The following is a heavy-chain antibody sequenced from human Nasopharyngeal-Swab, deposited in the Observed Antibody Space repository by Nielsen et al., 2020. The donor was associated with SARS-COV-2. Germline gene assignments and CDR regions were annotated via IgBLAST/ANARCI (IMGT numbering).Heavy chain of an antibody. J-gene: IGHJ4*02. CDR2: ISGSGGST. CDR3: AKAARITMIVVYDY. V-gene: IGHV3-23*01. D-gene: IGHD3-22*01. Sequence: WIRQPPGKGLEWVSAISGSGGSTYYADSVKGRLTISRDNSKNTLYLQMNSLRAEDTAVYYCAKAARITMIVVYDYWGQGTLVTVSS.